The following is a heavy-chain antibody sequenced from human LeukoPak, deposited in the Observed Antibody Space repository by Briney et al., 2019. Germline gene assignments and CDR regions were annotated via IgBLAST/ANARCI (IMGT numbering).Heavy chain of an antibody. CDR2: ISSDGSNK. CDR1: RFTFSNYG. Sequence: GGSLRLSCGASRFTFSNYGMHWVRQAPGKGLEWVAVISSDGSNKYYADSVKGRFTISRDNSKNTLFLQMNSLRAEDTAVYYCAKDGLWFGDLTYFDYWGQGTLVTVSS. J-gene: IGHJ4*02. V-gene: IGHV3-30*18. CDR3: AKDGLWFGDLTYFDY. D-gene: IGHD3-10*01.